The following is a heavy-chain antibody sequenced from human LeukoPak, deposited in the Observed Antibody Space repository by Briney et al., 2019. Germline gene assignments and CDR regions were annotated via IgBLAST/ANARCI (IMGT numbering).Heavy chain of an antibody. Sequence: PSETLSLTCTVPGGSITSYYWRWIRQPPGKGLEWIGYISYSGTTNYNPSLKSRVTFSVDTSKDQFSLKLTSVTAADTAVYYCARLGSYQDCWGQGTLVTVSS. V-gene: IGHV4-59*08. D-gene: IGHD1-26*01. CDR1: GGSITSYY. CDR2: ISYSGTT. CDR3: ARLGSYQDC. J-gene: IGHJ4*02.